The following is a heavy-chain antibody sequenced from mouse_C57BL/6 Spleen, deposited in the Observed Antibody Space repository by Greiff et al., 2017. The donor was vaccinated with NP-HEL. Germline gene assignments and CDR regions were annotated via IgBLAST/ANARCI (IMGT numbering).Heavy chain of an antibody. CDR1: GFTFSDYG. V-gene: IGHV5-17*01. CDR3: ARESYYYGSSILAY. CDR2: ISSGSSTI. D-gene: IGHD1-1*01. J-gene: IGHJ3*01. Sequence: EVQVVESGGGLVKPGGSLKLSCAASGFTFSDYGMHWVRQAPEKGLEWVAYISSGSSTIYYADTVKGRFTISRDNAKNTLFLQMTSLRSEDTAMYYCARESYYYGSSILAYWGQGTLVTVSA.